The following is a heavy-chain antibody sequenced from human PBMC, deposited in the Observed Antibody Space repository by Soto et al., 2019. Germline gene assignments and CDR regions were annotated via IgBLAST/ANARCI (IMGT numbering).Heavy chain of an antibody. CDR1: GFTFSSYA. V-gene: IGHV3-30-3*01. J-gene: IGHJ5*02. CDR3: ARDQSFDP. CDR2: ISYDGSNK. Sequence: QVQLVESGGGVVQPGRSLRLSCAASGFTFSSYAMHWVRQAPSKGLEWVAVISYDGSNKYYADSVKGRFTISRDNSKNTLYLQMNSLRAEDTAVYYCARDQSFDPWGQGTLVTVSS.